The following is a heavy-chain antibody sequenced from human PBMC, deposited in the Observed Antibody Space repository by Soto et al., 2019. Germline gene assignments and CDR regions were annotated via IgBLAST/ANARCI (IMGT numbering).Heavy chain of an antibody. J-gene: IGHJ3*02. Sequence: GGSLRLSCAASGFTFDDYAMHWVRQAPGKGLEWVSGISWNSGSIGYADSVKGRFTISRDNAKNSLYLQMNSLRAEDTALYYCAKDIGRSWGSYRFDAFDIWGQGTMVTVSS. V-gene: IGHV3-9*01. D-gene: IGHD3-16*02. CDR2: ISWNSGSI. CDR3: AKDIGRSWGSYRFDAFDI. CDR1: GFTFDDYA.